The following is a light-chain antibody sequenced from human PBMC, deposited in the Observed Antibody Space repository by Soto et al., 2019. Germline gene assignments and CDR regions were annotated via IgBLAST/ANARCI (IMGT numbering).Light chain of an antibody. CDR2: EVS. Sequence: QSVLTQPPSASGSPGQSVTISCTGTSSDVGGYNYVSWYQQHPGKAPKLMIYEVSKRPSGVPDRFSGSKSGNTASLTVSGLQAEDEADYYCSSYTSSSTHWVFGGGTKVTVL. J-gene: IGLJ3*02. V-gene: IGLV2-8*01. CDR1: SSDVGGYNY. CDR3: SSYTSSSTHWV.